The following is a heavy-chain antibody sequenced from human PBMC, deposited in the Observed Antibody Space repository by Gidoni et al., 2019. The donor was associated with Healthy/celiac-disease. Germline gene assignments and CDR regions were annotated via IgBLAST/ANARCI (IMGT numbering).Heavy chain of an antibody. CDR3: ARIGGYCSGGSCYMTPELDY. V-gene: IGHV5-10-1*03. CDR2: IDPSDSYT. J-gene: IGHJ4*02. CDR1: GYSFTSYW. D-gene: IGHD2-15*01. Sequence: EVQLVQSGSEVNKPGESLRISCKGSGYSFTSYWISWVDQMHGKGLEWMGRIDPSDSYTNYSPSFQVHVTISADKSISTAYLQWSSLKASDTAMYYCARIGGYCSGGSCYMTPELDYWGQGTLVTVSS.